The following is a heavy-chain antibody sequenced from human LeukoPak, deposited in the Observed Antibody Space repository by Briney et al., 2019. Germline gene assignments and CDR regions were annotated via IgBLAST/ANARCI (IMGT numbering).Heavy chain of an antibody. J-gene: IGHJ6*02. CDR3: ASSYRDYEDYYGMDV. CDR1: GFTVSSNY. V-gene: IGHV3-53*01. D-gene: IGHD3-22*01. Sequence: PGGSLRLSCAASGFTVSSNYMSWVRQAPGKGLEWVSVIYSGGSTYYADSVKGRFTISRDNSKNTLYLQMNSLRAEDTAVYYCASSYRDYEDYYGMDVWGQGTTVTVSS. CDR2: IYSGGST.